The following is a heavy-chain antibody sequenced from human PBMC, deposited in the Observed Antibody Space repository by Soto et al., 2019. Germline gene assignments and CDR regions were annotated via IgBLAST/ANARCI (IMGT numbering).Heavy chain of an antibody. CDR1: GYTFANYG. V-gene: IGHV1-18*04. D-gene: IGHD1-1*01. Sequence: QAQLEQSGGEVKKSGASVNVSCKASGYTFANYGISWVRQAPGQGLEWMGWISIHNGHTNFAQKFQGRVSVTTDTARGTANMALTSLRSDDTAVYYYVSMTTLDYSLYYLSAWGKGTTVTVTS. J-gene: IGHJ6*03. CDR3: VSMTTLDYSLYYLSA. CDR2: ISIHNGHT.